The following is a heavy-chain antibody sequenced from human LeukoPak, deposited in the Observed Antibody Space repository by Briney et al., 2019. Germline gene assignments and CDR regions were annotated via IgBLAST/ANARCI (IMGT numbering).Heavy chain of an antibody. D-gene: IGHD3-22*01. CDR3: ARRDDSSGYHKIFDY. V-gene: IGHV4-39*01. J-gene: IGHJ4*02. Sequence: SETLSLTCTVSGGSLSSSSYYWGWIRQPPGKGLEWIGSIYYSGSTYYNPSLKCRVTISIDTSKNQFYLKLSSLTAADTAVYFCARRDDSSGYHKIFDYWGPGTLVTVSS. CDR1: GGSLSSSSYY. CDR2: IYYSGST.